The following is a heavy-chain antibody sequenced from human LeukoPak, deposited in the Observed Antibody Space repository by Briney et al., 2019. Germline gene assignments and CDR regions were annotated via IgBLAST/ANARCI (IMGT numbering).Heavy chain of an antibody. CDR1: GYTFTDYY. D-gene: IGHD3-3*01. V-gene: IGHV1-69-2*01. CDR2: VHPEDGET. J-gene: IGHJ4*02. CDR3: ATGPRRITIFGVVTADRILGDY. Sequence: ASVTVSCKVSGYTFTDYYMHWVQQAPGKGREGMGLVHPEDGETIYAEKFQGRVTITADTSTDTAYMELSSLRSEDTAVYYCATGPRRITIFGVVTADRILGDYWGQGTLVTVSS.